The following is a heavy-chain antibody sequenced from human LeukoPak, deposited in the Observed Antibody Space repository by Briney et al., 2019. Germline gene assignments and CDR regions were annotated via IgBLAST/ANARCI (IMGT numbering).Heavy chain of an antibody. Sequence: SETLSLTCTVSGGSISSYHWSWIRQPPGKGLEWIGYIYYSGSTNYNPSLKSRVTISVDTSKNQFSLKLSSVTAADTAVYYCARDSRIAVAGYYYYYGMDVWGQGTTVTVSS. J-gene: IGHJ6*02. D-gene: IGHD6-19*01. V-gene: IGHV4-59*01. CDR1: GGSISSYH. CDR2: IYYSGST. CDR3: ARDSRIAVAGYYYYYGMDV.